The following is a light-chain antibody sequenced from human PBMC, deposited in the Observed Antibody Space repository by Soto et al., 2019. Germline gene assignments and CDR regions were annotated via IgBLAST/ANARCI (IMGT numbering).Light chain of an antibody. CDR2: DAS. J-gene: IGKJ1*01. CDR3: QQDDILPRT. CDR1: QDISNY. Sequence: DFQMTLSPSALSAYEGHRVTITCRASQDISNYLSWYQYNTGKAPKLLIYDASNLKEGVPSRFSGSVSGTHCTCSISILQPADIATYYFQQDDILPRTLGPGTRVDI. V-gene: IGKV1-33*01.